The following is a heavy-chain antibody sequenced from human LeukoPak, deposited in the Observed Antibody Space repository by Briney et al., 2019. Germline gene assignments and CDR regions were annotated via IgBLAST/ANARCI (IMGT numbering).Heavy chain of an antibody. Sequence: PGGALRLSCAASGVTFSSYGMNWGRQAPGKGVEWVAFIWYDGSKKYYAESVKGRFTISRDNSNNTLYLHMNSLRAEDTAVYYCAKDLPSSGWSARFDYWGQGTLVTVSS. D-gene: IGHD6-19*01. CDR1: GVTFSSYG. V-gene: IGHV3-30*02. CDR3: AKDLPSSGWSARFDY. J-gene: IGHJ4*02. CDR2: IWYDGSKK.